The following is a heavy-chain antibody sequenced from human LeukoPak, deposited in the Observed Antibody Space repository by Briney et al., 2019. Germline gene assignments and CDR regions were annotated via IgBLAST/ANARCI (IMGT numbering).Heavy chain of an antibody. CDR1: GFTFDNYG. Sequence: PGGSLRLSCAASGFTFDNYGMSWVRLAPGKGLEWVSGINWNGGSIGYAHSVKGRFTISRDNAKNSLYLQMNSLRVEDTAVYYCVRDYRGFDYWGQGTLVTVSS. CDR2: INWNGGSI. J-gene: IGHJ4*02. CDR3: VRDYRGFDY. V-gene: IGHV3-20*04. D-gene: IGHD3-10*01.